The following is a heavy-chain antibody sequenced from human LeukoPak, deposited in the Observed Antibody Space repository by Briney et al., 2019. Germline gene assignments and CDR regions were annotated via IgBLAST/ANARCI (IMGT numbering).Heavy chain of an antibody. Sequence: PSETLSLTCTGSGGSISSGSYYWSWIRQPPGKGLEWIGYIYYSGSTNYNPSLKSRVTISVDTSKNQFSLKLSSVTAADTAVYYCASRGYCSGGSCHSAYFHHWGQGTLVTVSS. D-gene: IGHD2-15*01. V-gene: IGHV4-61*01. CDR3: ASRGYCSGGSCHSAYFHH. CDR1: GGSISSGSYY. J-gene: IGHJ1*01. CDR2: IYYSGST.